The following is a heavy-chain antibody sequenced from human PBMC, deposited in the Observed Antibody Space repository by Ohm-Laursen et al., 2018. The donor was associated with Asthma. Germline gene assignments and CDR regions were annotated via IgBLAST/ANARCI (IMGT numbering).Heavy chain of an antibody. V-gene: IGHV3-21*01. D-gene: IGHD1-26*01. CDR1: GFTFSSYS. CDR2: ISSSSSYI. Sequence: SLRLSCTASGFTFSSYSMNWVRQAPGKGLEWVSSISSSSSYIYYADSVKGRFTISRDNAKNSLYLQMNSLRAEDTAVYYCARISGARRDGMDVWGQGTTVTVSS. J-gene: IGHJ6*02. CDR3: ARISGARRDGMDV.